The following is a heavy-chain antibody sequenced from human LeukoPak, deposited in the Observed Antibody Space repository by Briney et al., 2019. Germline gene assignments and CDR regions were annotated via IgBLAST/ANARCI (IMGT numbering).Heavy chain of an antibody. J-gene: IGHJ4*02. CDR2: TYYRSKWYY. Sequence: SQTLSLTCAISGDSVSNNSAAWNWIRPSPSRGLEWLGRTYYRSKWYYDYAVSVKSRITINPDTSKNQFSLQVNSVTPEDTAVYYCARAPTPIIAVAGSFDYWGQGTLVTVSS. D-gene: IGHD6-19*01. V-gene: IGHV6-1*01. CDR3: ARAPTPIIAVAGSFDY. CDR1: GDSVSNNSAA.